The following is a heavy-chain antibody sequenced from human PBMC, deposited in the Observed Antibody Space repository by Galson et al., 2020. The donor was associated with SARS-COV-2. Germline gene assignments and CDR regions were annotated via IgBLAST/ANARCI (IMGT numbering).Heavy chain of an antibody. V-gene: IGHV3-20*04. Sequence: GESLKISCVASGFTFDDFGMSWVRAVPGTGLEWVCGINWSGASTGYADSVKGRFSISRDNAGNSMYLQMNSLRAEDTALYYCTRLRGNDFDTAGGAFDFLGQWTMVNVSS. CDR2: INWSGAST. J-gene: IGHJ3*01. D-gene: IGHD2-8*02. CDR1: GFTFDDFG. CDR3: TRLRGNDFDTAGGAFDF.